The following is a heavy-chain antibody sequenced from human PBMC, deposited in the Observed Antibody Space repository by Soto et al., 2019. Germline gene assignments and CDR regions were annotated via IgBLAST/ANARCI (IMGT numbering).Heavy chain of an antibody. Sequence: QVQLVQSGAEVKQPGSSVKVSCKASGGTFSSYTISWVRQAPGQGLEWMGRIIPILGIANYAQKFQGRVTITADKSTSTAYMELSSLRSEDTAVYYCARDGGIAAAGAPSDYWGQGTLVTVSS. D-gene: IGHD6-13*01. CDR3: ARDGGIAAAGAPSDY. CDR2: IIPILGIA. V-gene: IGHV1-69*08. CDR1: GGTFSSYT. J-gene: IGHJ4*02.